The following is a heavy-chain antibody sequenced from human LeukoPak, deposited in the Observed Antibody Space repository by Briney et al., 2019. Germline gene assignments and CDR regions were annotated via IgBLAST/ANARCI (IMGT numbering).Heavy chain of an antibody. J-gene: IGHJ5*02. CDR1: GFTFSTSA. Sequence: GGSLRLSCAASGFTFSTSAMSWVRQAPGKGLEWVSGVTGSGVSTYYADSVKGRFTISRDNSKNTLYLQMNSLKTEDTAMYYCTTDSYVTPRTRVFNWFDPWGQGTLVTVSS. CDR3: TTDSYVTPRTRVFNWFDP. D-gene: IGHD4-23*01. V-gene: IGHV3-23*01. CDR2: VTGSGVST.